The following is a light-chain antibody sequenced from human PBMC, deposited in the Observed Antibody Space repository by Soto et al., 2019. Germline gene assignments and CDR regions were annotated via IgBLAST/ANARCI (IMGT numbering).Light chain of an antibody. CDR1: QSVSSN. Sequence: EIVMTQSPDTLSVSPGERATLSCRASQSVSSNLAWYQQKPGQAPRLLIYGASTRATGIPARFSGSGSGTEFTLTISSLQSEDFAVYYCQQYNNWPPVTFGPGTKVDIX. V-gene: IGKV3-15*01. CDR3: QQYNNWPPVT. J-gene: IGKJ1*01. CDR2: GAS.